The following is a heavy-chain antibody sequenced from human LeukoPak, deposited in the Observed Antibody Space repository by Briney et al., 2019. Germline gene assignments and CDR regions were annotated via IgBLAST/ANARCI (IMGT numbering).Heavy chain of an antibody. J-gene: IGHJ4*02. CDR2: ISGSGGST. CDR3: AKNHYGDHFDY. D-gene: IGHD4-17*01. V-gene: IGHV3-23*01. Sequence: GGSLRLSCAAYGFTFSSYAMRWVRQAPGKGLEWVSAISGSGGSTYYADSVKGRFTISRDNSKNTLYLQMNSLRAEDTAVYYCAKNHYGDHFDYSGQGTLVTVSS. CDR1: GFTFSSYA.